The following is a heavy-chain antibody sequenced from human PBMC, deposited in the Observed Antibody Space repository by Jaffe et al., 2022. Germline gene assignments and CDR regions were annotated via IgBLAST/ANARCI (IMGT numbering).Heavy chain of an antibody. CDR3: AREGTNTVPPGLFDY. J-gene: IGHJ4*02. CDR1: GGSVSSGSYY. D-gene: IGHD2-8*01. V-gene: IGHV4-61*01. CDR2: IYYSGST. Sequence: QVQLQESGPGLVKPSETLSLTCTVSGGSVSSGSYYWSWIRQPPGKGLEWIGYIYYSGSTNYNPSLKSRVTISVDTSKNQFSLKLSSVTAADTAVYYCAREGTNTVPPGLFDYWGQGTLVTVSS.